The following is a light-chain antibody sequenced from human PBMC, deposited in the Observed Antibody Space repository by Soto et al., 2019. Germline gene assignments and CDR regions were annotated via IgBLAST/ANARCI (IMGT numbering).Light chain of an antibody. CDR2: DAS. Sequence: DIQMTQSPSSLSASVGDRVTITCQASQNINTYLNWYQQTPGRAPKLLIYDASNLEAGVPSRFRGSGSGTYFTFTISLLQPEDIATYYCQQYENLPTFGQGTRLEI. CDR3: QQYENLPT. V-gene: IGKV1-33*01. CDR1: QNINTY. J-gene: IGKJ5*01.